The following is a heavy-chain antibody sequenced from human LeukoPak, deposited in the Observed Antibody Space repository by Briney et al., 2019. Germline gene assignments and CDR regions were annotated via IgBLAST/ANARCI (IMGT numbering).Heavy chain of an antibody. Sequence: GGSLRLSCAASGFTFRSYWMHWARQAPGKGLVWVSRINTDESSTSYADSVKGRFTTSSDNAKNTGYLQMNSLRADDTAVYYCARGYSSTWYADYWGQGTLVSVSS. CDR3: ARGYSSTWYADY. V-gene: IGHV3-74*01. J-gene: IGHJ4*02. D-gene: IGHD6-13*01. CDR1: GFTFRSYW. CDR2: INTDESST.